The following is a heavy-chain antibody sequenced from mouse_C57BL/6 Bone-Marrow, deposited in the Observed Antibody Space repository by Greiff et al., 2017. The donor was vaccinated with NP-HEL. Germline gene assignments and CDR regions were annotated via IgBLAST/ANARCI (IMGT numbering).Heavy chain of an antibody. D-gene: IGHD3-2*02. CDR2: IWWDDDK. CDR1: GFSLSTFGMG. V-gene: IGHV8-8*01. J-gene: IGHJ4*01. Sequence: QVTLKESGPGILQPSQTLSLTCSFSGFSLSTFGMGVGWIRQPSGKGLEWLAHIWWDDDKYYNPALKSRLTISKDTSKNQVFLKIANVDTADTATYYCARMKTAQATDYAMDYWGQGTSVTVSS. CDR3: ARMKTAQATDYAMDY.